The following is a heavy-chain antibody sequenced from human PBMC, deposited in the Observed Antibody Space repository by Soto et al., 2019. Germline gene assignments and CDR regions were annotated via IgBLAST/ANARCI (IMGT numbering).Heavy chain of an antibody. Sequence: ASVKVSCKVSGYTLTELSMHWVRQAPGKGLQWMGGFDPEDGETIYAQKFQGRVTMTEDTSTDTAYMELSSLRSEDTAVYYCATDRDGHDAFDIWGQGTMVTVSS. CDR2: FDPEDGET. CDR1: GYTLTELS. D-gene: IGHD2-21*02. CDR3: ATDRDGHDAFDI. V-gene: IGHV1-24*01. J-gene: IGHJ3*02.